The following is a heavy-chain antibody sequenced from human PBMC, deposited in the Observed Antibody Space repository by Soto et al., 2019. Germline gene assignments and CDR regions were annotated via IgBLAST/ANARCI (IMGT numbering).Heavy chain of an antibody. CDR3: ARGLSVTLFDN. Sequence: QVQLQESGPGLVKPSQTQSLTCTVSGGSISTGGYYWTWIRQHPGKGLEWIGYIYYSGSTYYNPSLKSRVTISVDTSKNQFSLKLSSVTAADTAVYYCARGLSVTLFDNWGQGTRVTVSS. CDR2: IYYSGST. J-gene: IGHJ4*02. D-gene: IGHD4-17*01. V-gene: IGHV4-31*03. CDR1: GGSISTGGYY.